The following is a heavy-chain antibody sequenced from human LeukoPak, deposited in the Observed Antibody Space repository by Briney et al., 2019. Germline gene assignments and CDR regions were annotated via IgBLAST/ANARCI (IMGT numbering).Heavy chain of an antibody. CDR2: IWYDGSKR. CDR1: GFTFSSYG. J-gene: IGHJ4*02. V-gene: IGHV3-33*06. D-gene: IGHD2-15*01. Sequence: PGRSLRLSCVVSGFTFSSYGFHWVRQTPGKGLEWVAAIWYDGSKRYHADSVKGRFTISRDDSKNTLYLQMNSLRAEDTAVYYCAKDSSVAVAADEYWGQGTLVTVSS. CDR3: AKDSSVAVAADEY.